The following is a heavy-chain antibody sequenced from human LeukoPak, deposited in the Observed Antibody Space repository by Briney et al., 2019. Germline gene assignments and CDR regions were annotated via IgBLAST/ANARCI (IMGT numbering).Heavy chain of an antibody. V-gene: IGHV4-34*01. J-gene: IGHJ4*02. CDR1: GGSFSGYY. D-gene: IGHD6-19*01. Sequence: PSETLSLTCAVYGGSFSGYYWSWIRQPPGKRLEWIGEINHSGSTNYNPSLKSRVTISVDTSKNQFSLKLSSVTAADTAVYYCARGPFAGYSSGWYRVWGQGTLVTVSS. CDR2: INHSGST. CDR3: ARGPFAGYSSGWYRV.